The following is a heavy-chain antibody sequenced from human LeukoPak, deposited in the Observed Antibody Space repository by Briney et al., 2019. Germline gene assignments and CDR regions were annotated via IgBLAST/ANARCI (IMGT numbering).Heavy chain of an antibody. CDR1: GFTFSSYE. V-gene: IGHV3-48*03. Sequence: GGSLRPSCAASGFTFSSYEMNWVRQAPGKGLEWVSYISSSGSTIYYADSVKGRFTISRDNAKNSLYLQMNSLRAEDTAVYYCARELPGIAVAGRVFDYWGQGTLVTVSS. CDR2: ISSSGSTI. CDR3: ARELPGIAVAGRVFDY. J-gene: IGHJ4*02. D-gene: IGHD6-19*01.